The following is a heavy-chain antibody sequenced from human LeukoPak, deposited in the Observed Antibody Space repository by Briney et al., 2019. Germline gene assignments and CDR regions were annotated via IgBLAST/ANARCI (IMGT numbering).Heavy chain of an antibody. V-gene: IGHV3-74*01. CDR2: INSDGSNT. CDR3: ASFPGLIPS. J-gene: IGHJ5*02. CDR1: GLTFRGYS. Sequence: GGSLRLPCAASGLTFRGYSMNWVRQAPGKGLVWVSHINSDGSNTDYADSVKGRFTISRDNAKNTLYLQMNSLRAEDTAVYYCASFPGLIPSWGQGTLVTVSS. D-gene: IGHD2-2*02.